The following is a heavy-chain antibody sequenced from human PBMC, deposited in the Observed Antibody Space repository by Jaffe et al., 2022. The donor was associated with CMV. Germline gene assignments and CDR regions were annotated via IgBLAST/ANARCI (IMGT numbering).Heavy chain of an antibody. CDR1: GFTFSSYE. J-gene: IGHJ4*02. CDR3: ARDPYSGSYYAYFDY. V-gene: IGHV3-48*03. Sequence: EVQLVESGGGLVQPGGSLRLSCAASGFTFSSYEMNWVRQAPGKGLEWVSYISSSGSTIYYADSVKGRFTISRDNAKNSLYLQMNSLRAEDTAVYYCARDPYSGSYYAYFDYWGQGTLVTVSS. CDR2: ISSSGSTI. D-gene: IGHD1-26*01.